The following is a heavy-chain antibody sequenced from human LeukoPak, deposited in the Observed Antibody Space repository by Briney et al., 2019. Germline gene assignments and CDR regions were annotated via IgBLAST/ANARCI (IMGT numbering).Heavy chain of an antibody. Sequence: GGSLGLSCAASGFTFSDYYMSWIRQVPGKGLEWVSYITSSGDTIYYADSVKGRFTISRDIPENSVYLQMNSLRAEDTAVYYCAREGGNWGEGYFDYWGQGTLVTVSS. CDR3: AREGGNWGEGYFDY. CDR2: ITSSGDTI. V-gene: IGHV3-11*01. CDR1: GFTFSDYY. J-gene: IGHJ4*02. D-gene: IGHD7-27*01.